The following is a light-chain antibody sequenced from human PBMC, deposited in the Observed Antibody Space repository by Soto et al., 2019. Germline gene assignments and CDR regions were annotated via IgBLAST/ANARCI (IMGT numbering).Light chain of an antibody. CDR2: EVS. V-gene: IGLV2-14*01. Sequence: QSVLTQPASVSGSPGQSITISCTGTSSDVGAYNYVSWYQHHPGRAPKLIIFEVSHRPSGVSDRFSGSKSGNTASLTISGLQTEDEADYYCTSYTRTRNLLFGGGTMLTVL. CDR3: TSYTRTRNLL. CDR1: SSDVGAYNY. J-gene: IGLJ2*01.